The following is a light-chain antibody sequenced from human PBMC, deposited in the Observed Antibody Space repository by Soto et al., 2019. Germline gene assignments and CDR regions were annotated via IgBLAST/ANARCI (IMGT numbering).Light chain of an antibody. CDR2: EVS. Sequence: ALTQPASVSGSPGQSITISCTGTSSDVGGYNYVSWYQQHPGKAPKLMIYEVSNRPPGVSNRFSGSKSGNTASLTISGLQAEDEADYYCSSYTSSSTDVFGTGTKVTVL. CDR1: SSDVGGYNY. V-gene: IGLV2-14*01. J-gene: IGLJ1*01. CDR3: SSYTSSSTDV.